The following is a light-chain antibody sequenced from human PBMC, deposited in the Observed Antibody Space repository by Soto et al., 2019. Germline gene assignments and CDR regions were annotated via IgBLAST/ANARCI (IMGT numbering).Light chain of an antibody. V-gene: IGKV3-15*01. CDR2: GTS. CDR3: QQYNDWPRT. J-gene: IGKJ1*01. CDR1: QSVSSSY. Sequence: EILLTHSPLTICMSXCGGATLAXXXSQSVSSSYLGWYQQKPGQPPRLLIYGTSSRATGSPDRFSASGSATEFTLTISSLQSEDFAVYYCQQYNDWPRTFGQGTKVDIK.